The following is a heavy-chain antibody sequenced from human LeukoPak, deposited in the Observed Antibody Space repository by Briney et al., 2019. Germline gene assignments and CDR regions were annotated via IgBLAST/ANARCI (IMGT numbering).Heavy chain of an antibody. CDR2: IIPILGIA. J-gene: IGHJ4*02. Sequence: SVKVSCKASGGTFSSYAISWVRQAPGQGLEWMGRIIPILGIANYAQKFQGRVTVTADKSTSTAYMELSSLRSEDTAVYYCARGIAAAGAFDYWGQGTLVTVSS. CDR1: GGTFSSYA. V-gene: IGHV1-69*04. CDR3: ARGIAAAGAFDY. D-gene: IGHD6-13*01.